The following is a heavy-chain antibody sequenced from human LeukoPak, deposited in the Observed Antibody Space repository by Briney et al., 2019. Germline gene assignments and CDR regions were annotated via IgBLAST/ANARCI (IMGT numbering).Heavy chain of an antibody. CDR1: GGPINSHY. CDR2: IYYSGST. CDR3: ASYSSSCSY. D-gene: IGHD6-13*01. J-gene: IGHJ4*02. Sequence: SETLSLTCAVSGGPINSHYWSWIRQPPGKGLEWIGYIYYSGSTNYNPSLKSRVTISVDTSKNQFSLKLSSVTAADTAVYYCASYSSSCSYWGQGTLVTVSS. V-gene: IGHV4-59*11.